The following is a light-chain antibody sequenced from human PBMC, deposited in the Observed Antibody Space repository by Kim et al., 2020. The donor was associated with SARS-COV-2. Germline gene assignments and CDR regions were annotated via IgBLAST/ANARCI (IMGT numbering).Light chain of an antibody. J-gene: IGLJ2*01. CDR1: SSNIGSNY. Sequence: VLTQPPSASGTPGQRVTISCSGSSSNIGSNYVYWYQQLPGTAPKLLIYRNNQRPSGVPDRFSGSKSGTSASLAISGLRSEDEADYYCAAWDDSLSGHVVFGGGTQLTVL. CDR3: AAWDDSLSGHVV. CDR2: RNN. V-gene: IGLV1-47*01.